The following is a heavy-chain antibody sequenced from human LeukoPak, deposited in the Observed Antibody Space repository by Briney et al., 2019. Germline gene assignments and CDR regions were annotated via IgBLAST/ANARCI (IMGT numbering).Heavy chain of an antibody. Sequence: GGSLRLSCAASGFTFSSYSMNWVRQAPGKGLEWVSYISSSSSTIYYADSVKGRFTISRDNAKNSLYLQMNSLRAEDTAVYYCARHTAMAVLDYWGRGTLVTVSS. CDR3: ARHTAMAVLDY. CDR1: GFTFSSYS. D-gene: IGHD5-18*01. CDR2: ISSSSSTI. J-gene: IGHJ4*02. V-gene: IGHV3-48*01.